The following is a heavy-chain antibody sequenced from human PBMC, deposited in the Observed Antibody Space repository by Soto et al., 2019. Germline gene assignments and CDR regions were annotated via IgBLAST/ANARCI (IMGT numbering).Heavy chain of an antibody. CDR3: SKGNYYDFWSGYHHAFDI. V-gene: IGHV3-23*01. D-gene: IGHD3-3*01. J-gene: IGHJ3*02. CDR1: GFTFSNYV. Sequence: GGSLRLSCAASGFTFSNYVMNWIRQTPGKGLEWVSSISKSADSTYYADSVKGRFTVSRDNSKNTLYLQMNSLRAEDTAVYFCSKGNYYDFWSGYHHAFDIWGQGTMVTVS. CDR2: ISKSADST.